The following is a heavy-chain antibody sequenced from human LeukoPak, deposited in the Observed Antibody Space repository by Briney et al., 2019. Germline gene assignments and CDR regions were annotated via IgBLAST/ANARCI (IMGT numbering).Heavy chain of an antibody. CDR2: INPNSGGT. J-gene: IGHJ6*02. CDR3: ARGPHYDFWSGYLPGYYYYGMDV. V-gene: IGHV1-2*02. CDR1: GYTFTGYY. Sequence: ASVKVSCKASGYTFTGYYMHWVRQAPGQGLEWMGWINPNSGGTNYAQKFQGRVTMTRDTSISTAYMELSRLRSDDTAVYYCARGPHYDFWSGYLPGYYYYGMDVWGQGTTVTVSS. D-gene: IGHD3-3*01.